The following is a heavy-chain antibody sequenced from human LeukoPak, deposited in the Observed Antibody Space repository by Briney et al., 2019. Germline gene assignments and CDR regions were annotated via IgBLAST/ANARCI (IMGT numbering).Heavy chain of an antibody. V-gene: IGHV1-2*02. CDR2: INPNSGGT. Sequence: ASVKVSCKASGYTFTGYYMHWVRQAPGQGLEWMGWINPNSGGTNYAQKFQGRVTMTTDTSTSTAYMELRSLRSDDTAVYYCARATTRYSSSWYYFDYWGQGTLVTVSS. J-gene: IGHJ4*02. CDR1: GYTFTGYY. D-gene: IGHD6-13*01. CDR3: ARATTRYSSSWYYFDY.